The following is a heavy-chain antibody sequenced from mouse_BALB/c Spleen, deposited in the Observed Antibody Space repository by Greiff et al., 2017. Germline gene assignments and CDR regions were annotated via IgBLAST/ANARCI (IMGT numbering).Heavy chain of an antibody. CDR2: INSNGGST. CDR3: ARHGYWGAMDY. J-gene: IGHJ4*01. V-gene: IGHV5-6-2*01. Sequence: EVKLVESGGGLVKPGGSLKLSCAASGFTFSDYYMYWVRQTPEKRLELVAAINSNGGSTYYPDTVKGRFTISRDNAKNTLYLQMSSLKSEDTALYYCARHGYWGAMDYWGQGTSVTVSS. CDR1: GFTFSDYY. D-gene: IGHD4-1*01.